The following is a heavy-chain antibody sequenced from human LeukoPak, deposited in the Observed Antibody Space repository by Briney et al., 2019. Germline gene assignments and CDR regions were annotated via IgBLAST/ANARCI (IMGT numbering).Heavy chain of an antibody. CDR1: GYSFTSYW. V-gene: IGHV5-51*01. CDR2: IYPGDSDT. D-gene: IGHD3-10*01. Sequence: GESLKISCQGSGYSFTSYWIGWVRQMPGKGLEGMGIIYPGDSDTRYSPSFQGQVTISADKSISTAYLQWSSLKASDTAMYYCARHVRMVRGVIEYFDYWGQGTLVTVSS. J-gene: IGHJ4*02. CDR3: ARHVRMVRGVIEYFDY.